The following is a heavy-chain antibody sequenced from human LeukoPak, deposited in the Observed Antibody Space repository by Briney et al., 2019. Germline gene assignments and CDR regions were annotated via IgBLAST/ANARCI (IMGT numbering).Heavy chain of an antibody. D-gene: IGHD4-17*01. V-gene: IGHV3-21*01. CDR2: INTGGNYI. J-gene: IGHJ4*02. Sequence: PGGSLRLSCAASGFTFSAYSMNWVRQAPGKGLEWVSSINTGGNYIKYADSVEGRFTISRDNAKNSLYLQMNSLRDEDTAVYYCARGLTVTLALYYWGQGTLVTVSS. CDR1: GFTFSAYS. CDR3: ARGLTVTLALYY.